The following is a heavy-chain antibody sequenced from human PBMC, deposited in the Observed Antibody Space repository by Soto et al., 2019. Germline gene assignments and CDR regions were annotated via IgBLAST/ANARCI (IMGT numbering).Heavy chain of an antibody. D-gene: IGHD3-22*01. J-gene: IGHJ4*02. V-gene: IGHV3-30-3*01. CDR2: ISYDGSNK. CDR3: ARDSLDDSGYYGY. Sequence: QVQLVESGGGVVQPGRSLRLSCAASGFTFSSYAMHWVRQAPGKGLEWVAVISYDGSNKYYADSVKGRFTISRDNSKNTLYLQMNSLRAEDTAVYYCARDSLDDSGYYGYWGQGTLVTVSS. CDR1: GFTFSSYA.